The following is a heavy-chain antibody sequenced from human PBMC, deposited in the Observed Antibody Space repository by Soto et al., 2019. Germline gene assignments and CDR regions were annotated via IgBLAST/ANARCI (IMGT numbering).Heavy chain of an antibody. CDR1: GFTFSSYA. CDR2: ISYDGSNK. D-gene: IGHD6-19*01. J-gene: IGHJ6*02. CDR3: AREGIAVAGGVLGVGMDV. V-gene: IGHV3-30-3*01. Sequence: SLRLSCAASGFTFSSYAMHWVRQAPGKGLEWVAVISYDGSNKYYADSVKGRFTISRDNSKNTLYLQMNSLRAEDTAVYYCAREGIAVAGGVLGVGMDVWGQGTTVTVSS.